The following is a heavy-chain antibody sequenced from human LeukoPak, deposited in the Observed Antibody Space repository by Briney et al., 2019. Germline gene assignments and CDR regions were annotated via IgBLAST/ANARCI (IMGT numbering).Heavy chain of an antibody. J-gene: IGHJ4*02. V-gene: IGHV3-53*01. D-gene: IGHD6-6*01. CDR3: ARERRIAALPYFDY. CDR2: IYSGGNT. CDR1: GFTVRSNS. Sequence: GGSLRLSCTVSGFTVRSNSWSWVRQAPGKGLEWVSFIYSGGNTHYSDSVKGRFTISRDNSKNTLYLQMNSLRAEDTAVYYCARERRIAALPYFDYWGQGTLVTVSS.